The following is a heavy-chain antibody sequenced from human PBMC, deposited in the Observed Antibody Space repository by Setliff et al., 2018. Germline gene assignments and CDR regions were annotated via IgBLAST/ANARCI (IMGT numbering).Heavy chain of an antibody. CDR2: IISGT. CDR1: GFTFSSSS. V-gene: IGHV3-23*01. Sequence: PGGSLRISCAASGFTFSSSSMTWVRQAPGKWLEWVSAIISGTYYADSVRGRFTITRDNSKNTLYLQMNSLRVEDTAVYYCAKRDAVAGAVAYWGRGTLVTVSS. D-gene: IGHD6-19*01. CDR3: AKRDAVAGAVAY. J-gene: IGHJ4*02.